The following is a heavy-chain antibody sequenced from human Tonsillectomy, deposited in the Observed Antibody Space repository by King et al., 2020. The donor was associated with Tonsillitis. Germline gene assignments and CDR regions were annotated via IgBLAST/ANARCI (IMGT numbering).Heavy chain of an antibody. D-gene: IGHD4-17*01. Sequence: QLQQWGAGLLKPSETLSLTCAVYHGSFSGYYWSWIRQPPGKGLEWIGESNHSVSTNYNPPLKSRVTISVYTSKNHSSLKLCSVTAADTAVYYCARPYHDYGDFPPVYYFDYWGQGTLVTVSS. CDR3: ARPYHDYGDFPPVYYFDY. CDR2: SNHSVST. CDR1: HGSFSGYY. J-gene: IGHJ4*02. V-gene: IGHV4-34*01.